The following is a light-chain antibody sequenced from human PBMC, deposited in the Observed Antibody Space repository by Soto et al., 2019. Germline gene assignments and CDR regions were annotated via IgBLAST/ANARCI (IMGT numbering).Light chain of an antibody. CDR3: QQYISYSRT. V-gene: IGKV1-5*03. CDR1: QSISSW. CDR2: KAS. Sequence: DIQMTQSPSTLSASVGDRVTITCRASQSISSWLAWYQQKPGKAPKLLIYKASNLKSGVPSRFSGSGSGTEFTLTISSLQPDDFATYYCQQYISYSRTFGQGTKVEIK. J-gene: IGKJ1*01.